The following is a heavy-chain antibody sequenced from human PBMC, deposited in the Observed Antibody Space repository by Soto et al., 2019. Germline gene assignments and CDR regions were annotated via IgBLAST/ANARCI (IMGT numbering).Heavy chain of an antibody. CDR1: GDTFSSYA. D-gene: IGHD2-15*01. Sequence: ASVKVSCKASGDTFSSYAINWVRQAPGQGLEWMGWISAYIGNTNYAQKLKGRVTMTADTSTSTAYMELRSLRSDDTAVYYCGSSVQVVAATDAFDIWGQGTMVNVSS. CDR3: GSSVQVVAATDAFDI. J-gene: IGHJ3*02. CDR2: ISAYIGNT. V-gene: IGHV1-18*01.